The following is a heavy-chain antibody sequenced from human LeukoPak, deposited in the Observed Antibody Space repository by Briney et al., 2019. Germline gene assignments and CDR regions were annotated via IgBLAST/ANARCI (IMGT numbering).Heavy chain of an antibody. V-gene: IGHV1-2*02. Sequence: SVNVSCKTSGYTFTAYYIHWLRQDPGQGLEWLGLIKPHSGATDYAQQLQGRVTRNTGASIRTAYMELSRLRTDDTAVYYCARALLRAASDFWGQGTLVTVSS. CDR2: IKPHSGAT. J-gene: IGHJ4*02. CDR1: GYTFTAYY. CDR3: ARALLRAASDF.